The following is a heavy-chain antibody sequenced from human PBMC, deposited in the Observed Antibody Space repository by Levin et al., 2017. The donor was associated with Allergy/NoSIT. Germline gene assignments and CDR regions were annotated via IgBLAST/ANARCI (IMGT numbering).Heavy chain of an antibody. V-gene: IGHV3-33*01. D-gene: IGHD6-19*01. CDR3: ARLGSGWSFDY. CDR2: IWYDGSNK. Sequence: AGGSLRLSCAASGFTFSSYGMYWVRQAPGKGLEWVAVIWYDGSNKYYADSVKGRFTISRDNSKNTLYLQMNSLRAEDTAVYYCARLGSGWSFDYWGQGTLVTVSS. CDR1: GFTFSSYG. J-gene: IGHJ4*02.